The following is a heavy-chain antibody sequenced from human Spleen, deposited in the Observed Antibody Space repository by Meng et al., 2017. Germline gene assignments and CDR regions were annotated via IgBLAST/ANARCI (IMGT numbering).Heavy chain of an antibody. CDR2: INTDGTST. J-gene: IGHJ4*02. CDR1: GFTLSSYW. Sequence: GESLKISCAASGFTLSSYWIHWVRQSPGEGLAWVSHINTDGTSTRYADSVKGRFTISRDNAKNTVYLQMDSLRAEDTAVYYCARDSGVFDYGDYNYFDSWGPGTLVTVSS. V-gene: IGHV3-74*01. D-gene: IGHD4-17*01. CDR3: ARDSGVFDYGDYNYFDS.